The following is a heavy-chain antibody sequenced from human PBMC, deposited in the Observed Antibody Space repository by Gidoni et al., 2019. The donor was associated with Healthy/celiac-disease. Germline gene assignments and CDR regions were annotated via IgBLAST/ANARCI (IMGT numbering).Heavy chain of an antibody. CDR3: ARLLFHSFNDY. CDR1: GGSISSSSYY. D-gene: IGHD3-10*02. J-gene: IGHJ4*02. V-gene: IGHV4-39*01. Sequence: QLQLQESGPGLVKPSETLSLTCTVSGGSISSSSYYWGWIRQPPGKGLEWIGSIYYSGRTYYNPSLKSRVTISVDTSKNQFSLKLSSVTAADTAVYYCARLLFHSFNDYWGQGTLVTVSS. CDR2: IYYSGRT.